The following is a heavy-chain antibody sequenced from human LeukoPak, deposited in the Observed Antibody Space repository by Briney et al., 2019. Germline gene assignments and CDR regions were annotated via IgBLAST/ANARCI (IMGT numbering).Heavy chain of an antibody. J-gene: IGHJ4*02. CDR2: ISSRGTYI. CDR1: GFTFSNYY. V-gene: IGHV3-21*01. CDR3: ARDLINYGGYCLDF. D-gene: IGHD4-11*01. Sequence: GGSLRLSCAASGFTFSNYYMNWVRQAPGKGLEWVSSISSRGTYIYYADSVKGRFIISRDNDKNSLYLQMNSLRVEDTAIYYCARDLINYGGYCLDFWGQGTLVTVSS.